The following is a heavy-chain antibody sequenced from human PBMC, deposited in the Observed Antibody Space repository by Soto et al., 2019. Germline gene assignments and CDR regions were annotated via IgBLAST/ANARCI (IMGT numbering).Heavy chain of an antibody. CDR3: ARVVVPTTATTSNWFDP. V-gene: IGHV1-46*01. D-gene: IGHD4-17*01. J-gene: IGHJ5*02. CDR2: INPSGGST. CDR1: GYTFTTYY. Sequence: QVQLVQSGADVKEPGASVKVSCKASGYTFTTYYLHWVRQAPGQGLEWMGIINPSGGSTNYAQRFQGRVTMTSDTSTSTVYMELSSLRADDMAVYYCARVVVPTTATTSNWFDPWGQGTLVTVSS.